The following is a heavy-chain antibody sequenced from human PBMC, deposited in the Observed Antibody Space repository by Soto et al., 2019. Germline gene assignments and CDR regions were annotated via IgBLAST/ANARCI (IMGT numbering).Heavy chain of an antibody. J-gene: IGHJ5*02. Sequence: PSDTLSLTCTVSGGSISISSYYWSWILQSPGKGLEWIGYICYDGSTNYNPSLRSRLTLSIDTSKNQFSLRLTSVTAADTAVYYCARDQYHDRGVRLRGGWFDPWGQGSLVTVSS. D-gene: IGHD3-10*01. V-gene: IGHV4-61*01. CDR2: ICYDGST. CDR3: ARDQYHDRGVRLRGGWFDP. CDR1: GGSISISSYY.